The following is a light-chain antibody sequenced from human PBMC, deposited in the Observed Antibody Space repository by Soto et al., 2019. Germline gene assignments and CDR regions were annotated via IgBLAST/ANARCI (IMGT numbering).Light chain of an antibody. CDR1: SSDVGGYTS. CDR2: EVS. Sequence: QSALTQPPSLSGSPGQSITISCTGTSSDVGGYTSVSWYQQHPGKAPKLVIYEVSDRPSGVSSRFSGSKSGNTASLTVSGLQPEDEADYYCSSYVGSNNYIFGSGTKVTVL. J-gene: IGLJ1*01. V-gene: IGLV2-14*01. CDR3: SSYVGSNNYI.